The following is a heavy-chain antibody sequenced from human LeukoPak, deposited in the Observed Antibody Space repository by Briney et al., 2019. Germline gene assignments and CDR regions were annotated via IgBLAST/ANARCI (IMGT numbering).Heavy chain of an antibody. D-gene: IGHD5-18*01. CDR2: IRSKANIYAT. CDR1: GVTFSGSA. Sequence: GGSLRLSCAASGVTFSGSAMHWVRQASGKGLEWVGRIRSKANIYATAYAASAKGRCTISRDDSKNTAYLQMNSLKTEDTAVYYCTAEDTAMVNTYYYYYYMDVWGKGTTVTVSS. CDR3: TAEDTAMVNTYYYYYYMDV. V-gene: IGHV3-73*01. J-gene: IGHJ6*03.